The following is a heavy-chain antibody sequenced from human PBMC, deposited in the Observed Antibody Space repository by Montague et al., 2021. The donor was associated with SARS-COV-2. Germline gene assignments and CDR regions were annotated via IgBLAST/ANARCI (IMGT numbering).Heavy chain of an antibody. CDR1: GRSFSVYY. CDR2: INHSGST. Sequence: SETLSLTCAVCGRSFSVYYWSWIRQPPGKGLEWIGEINHSGSTNYNPSLKSRVTISVDTSKNQVSLELSSVTATDTAVYYCARMRFFDWPPRYYMDVWGKGTTVTVSS. CDR3: ARMRFFDWPPRYYMDV. V-gene: IGHV4-34*01. J-gene: IGHJ6*03. D-gene: IGHD3-9*01.